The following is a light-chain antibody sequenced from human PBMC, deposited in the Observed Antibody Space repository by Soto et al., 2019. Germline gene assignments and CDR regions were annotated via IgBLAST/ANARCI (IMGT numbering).Light chain of an antibody. J-gene: IGLJ3*02. V-gene: IGLV2-14*01. Sequence: QSALTQPASVSGSPGQSITISCTGTSSDIGTYNPVSWYQHHPGKAPKLLIFEVIDRPSGVSDRFSGSKSGNTASLTISGLQPEDEADYYCCSYTSTYTLVFGGGTKVTVL. CDR3: CSYTSTYTLV. CDR1: SSDIGTYNP. CDR2: EVI.